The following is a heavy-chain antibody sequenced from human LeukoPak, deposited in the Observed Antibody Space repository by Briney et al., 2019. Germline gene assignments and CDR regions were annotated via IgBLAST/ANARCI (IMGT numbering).Heavy chain of an antibody. J-gene: IGHJ4*02. CDR1: NGSFSGYY. D-gene: IGHD3-22*01. CDR3: ARVTGYVIEDYFDY. Sequence: SETLSLTCAVYNGSFSGYYWSWIRQSPGKGLEWIGYIYYSGSTNYNPSLKSRVTISVDTSKNQFSLKLRSVTAADTAVYYCARVTGYVIEDYFDYWGQGTLVTVSS. CDR2: IYYSGST. V-gene: IGHV4-59*01.